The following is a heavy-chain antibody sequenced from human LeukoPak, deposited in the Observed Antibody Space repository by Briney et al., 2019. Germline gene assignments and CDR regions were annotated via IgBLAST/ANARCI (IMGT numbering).Heavy chain of an antibody. CDR1: GGSFRIGQY. D-gene: IGHD3-3*01. Sequence: SETLSLTCAVFGGSFRIGQYWSWIRQPPGKGLEWMGEINHNGSINYNPALKRRVTISVDTSKNQYSRKLSYVTAADTGVYSCARGSYYDFWSGLNGGHWFDPWGQGTLVTVS. J-gene: IGHJ5*02. V-gene: IGHV4-34*01. CDR3: ARGSYYDFWSGLNGGHWFDP. CDR2: INHNGSI.